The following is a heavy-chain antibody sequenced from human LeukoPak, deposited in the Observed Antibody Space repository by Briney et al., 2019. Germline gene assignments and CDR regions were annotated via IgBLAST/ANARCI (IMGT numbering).Heavy chain of an antibody. D-gene: IGHD2-2*02. CDR2: IYYSGNT. CDR1: GGSISSGDYY. CDR3: ASQGYCSSTSCYTPQNDAFDI. Sequence: PSETLSLTCTVSGGSISSGDYYWTWIRQPPGKGLEWIGYIYYSGNTYYNSSLKSRVTISIDRSKNQFSLKLSSVTAADTAVYYCASQGYCSSTSCYTPQNDAFDIWGQGTMVTVSS. J-gene: IGHJ3*02. V-gene: IGHV4-30-4*01.